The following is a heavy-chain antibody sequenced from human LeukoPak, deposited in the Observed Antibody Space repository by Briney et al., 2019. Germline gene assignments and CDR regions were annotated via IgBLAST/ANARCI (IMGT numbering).Heavy chain of an antibody. CDR3: CISASCSGGSCGFDY. J-gene: IGHJ4*02. CDR1: GYTCTGYY. CDR2: INPNSGGT. V-gene: IGHV1-2*04. D-gene: IGHD2-15*01. Sequence: ASVKVSCKASGYTCTGYYMHWVRQAPGQGLAWMGWINPNSGGTNYAQKFQGWVTMARDTSISTAYMELSRLRSDDTAVYYCCISASCSGGSCGFDYWGQGTLVTVSS.